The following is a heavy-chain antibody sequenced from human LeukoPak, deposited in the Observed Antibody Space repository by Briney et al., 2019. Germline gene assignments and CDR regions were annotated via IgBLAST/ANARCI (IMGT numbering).Heavy chain of an antibody. V-gene: IGHV4-34*01. CDR3: ARQERYYDFWSGYYTNWFDP. D-gene: IGHD3-3*01. CDR1: GGSFSGYY. Sequence: SETLSLTCAVYGGSFSGYYWSWIRQPPGKGLEWIGEINHSGSTNYNPSLKSRVTISVDTSKNQFSLKLSSLTAADTAVYYCARQERYYDFWSGYYTNWFDPWGQGTLVTVSS. J-gene: IGHJ5*02. CDR2: INHSGST.